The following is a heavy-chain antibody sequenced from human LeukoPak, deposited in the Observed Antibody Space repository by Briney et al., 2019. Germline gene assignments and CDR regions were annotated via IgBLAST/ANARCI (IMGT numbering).Heavy chain of an antibody. CDR2: INHSGST. CDR1: GGSFSGYY. D-gene: IGHD3-22*01. V-gene: IGHV4-34*01. Sequence: SETLSLTCAVYGGSFSGYYWSWIRQPPGKGLGWIGEINHSGSTNYNPSLKSRVTISVDTSKNQFSLKLSSVTAADTAVYYCAREPMYYYDSSGYPGWGQGTLVTVSS. CDR3: AREPMYYYDSSGYPG. J-gene: IGHJ4*02.